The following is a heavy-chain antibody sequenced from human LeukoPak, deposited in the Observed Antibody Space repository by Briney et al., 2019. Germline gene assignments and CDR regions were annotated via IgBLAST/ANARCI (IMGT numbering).Heavy chain of an antibody. V-gene: IGHV3-21*01. CDR3: ARCTTGRTFGSLREIKRSREIDY. D-gene: IGHD1-1*01. CDR2: ISSSSSNI. J-gene: IGHJ4*02. Sequence: GGSLRLSCAASGFTFSSYAMSWVRQAPGKGLEWVSSISSSSSNIYYADSVKGRFTISRDNAKNSLYLQMNSLRVEDTAVYYCARCTTGRTFGSLREIKRSREIDYWGQGALVTVSS. CDR1: GFTFSSYA.